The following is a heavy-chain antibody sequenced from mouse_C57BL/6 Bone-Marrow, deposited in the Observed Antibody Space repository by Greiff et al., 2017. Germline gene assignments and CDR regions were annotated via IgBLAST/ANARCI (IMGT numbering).Heavy chain of an antibody. D-gene: IGHD4-1*01. CDR3: ARGTGTRAMDY. CDR2: INYDGSST. J-gene: IGHJ4*01. V-gene: IGHV5-16*01. Sequence: DVQLVESEGGLVQPGSSMKLSCTASGFTFSDYYMAWVRQVPEKGLEWVANINYDGSSTYYLDSLKSRFIISRDNAKNILYLQMSSLKSEDTATYYCARGTGTRAMDYWGQGTSVTVSS. CDR1: GFTFSDYY.